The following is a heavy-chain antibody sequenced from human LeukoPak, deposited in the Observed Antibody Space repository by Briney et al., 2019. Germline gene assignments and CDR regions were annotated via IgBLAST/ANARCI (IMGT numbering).Heavy chain of an antibody. CDR1: GFTFSSYW. J-gene: IGHJ4*02. D-gene: IGHD6-6*01. Sequence: GGSLRLSYAASGFTFSSYWMSWVRQAPGKGLEWVANIRQNGIEKYYVDSVKGRFTISRDNSKNTLYLQMNSLRAADTAVYYCARDKGTSYISSFDYWGQGTLVTVSS. CDR3: ARDKGTSYISSFDY. CDR2: IRQNGIEK. V-gene: IGHV3-7*01.